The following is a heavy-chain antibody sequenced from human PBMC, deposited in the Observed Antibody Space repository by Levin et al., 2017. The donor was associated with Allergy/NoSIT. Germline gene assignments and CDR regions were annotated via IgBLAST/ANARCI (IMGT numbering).Heavy chain of an antibody. Sequence: GGSLRLSCAASGFTFSSYGMHWVRQAPGKGLEWVAVISYDGSNKYYADSVKGRFTISRDNSKNTLYLQMNSLRAEDTAVYYCAKDITMIVVVTGFDYWGQGTLVTVSS. CDR1: GFTFSSYG. V-gene: IGHV3-30*18. CDR2: ISYDGSNK. D-gene: IGHD3-22*01. CDR3: AKDITMIVVVTGFDY. J-gene: IGHJ4*02.